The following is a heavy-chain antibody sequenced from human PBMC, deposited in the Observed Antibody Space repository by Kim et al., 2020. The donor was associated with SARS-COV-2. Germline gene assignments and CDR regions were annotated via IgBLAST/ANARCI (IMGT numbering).Heavy chain of an antibody. CDR2: ISSSGSTI. D-gene: IGHD3-22*01. Sequence: GGSLRLSCAASGFTFSDYYMSWIRQAPGKGLEWVSYISSSGSTIYYADSVKGRFTISRDNAKNSLYLQMNSLRAEDTAVYYCARWEGYCDSSGYHYYFDYWSQGTLVTVSS. V-gene: IGHV3-11*01. CDR1: GFTFSDYY. CDR3: ARWEGYCDSSGYHYYFDY. J-gene: IGHJ4*02.